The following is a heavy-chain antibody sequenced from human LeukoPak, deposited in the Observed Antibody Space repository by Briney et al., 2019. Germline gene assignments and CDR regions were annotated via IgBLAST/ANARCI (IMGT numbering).Heavy chain of an antibody. D-gene: IGHD3-3*01. CDR3: ARDNRAPRNNYDFGSGYYTGWFDP. CDR1: GFTFSSYE. V-gene: IGHV3-30*04. J-gene: IGHJ5*02. Sequence: GGSLSLSCAASGFTFSSYEMNWVRQPPAKGLEWVAVISYDGSNKYYADSVKGRFTTLTDNPKNTLYLQMNSLRAEDTAVYYCARDNRAPRNNYDFGSGYYTGWFDPWGQGTLVTVSS. CDR2: ISYDGSNK.